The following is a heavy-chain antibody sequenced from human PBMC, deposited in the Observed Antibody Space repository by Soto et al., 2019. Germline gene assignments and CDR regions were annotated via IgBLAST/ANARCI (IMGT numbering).Heavy chain of an antibody. Sequence: PGGSLRLSCAASGFTFNNYAMNWVRQAPGKGLEWVATITATGSNKYYADSVKGRFTISRDNSKNTLYLQMNSLRAEDTAVYYCARDGRVATINYYYGMDVWGQGTTVTVSS. CDR1: GFTFNNYA. CDR3: ARDGRVATINYYYGMDV. D-gene: IGHD5-12*01. CDR2: ITATGSNK. J-gene: IGHJ6*02. V-gene: IGHV3-30-3*01.